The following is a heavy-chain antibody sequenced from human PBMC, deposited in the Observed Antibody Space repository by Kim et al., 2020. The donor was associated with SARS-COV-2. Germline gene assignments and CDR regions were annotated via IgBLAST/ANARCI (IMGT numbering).Heavy chain of an antibody. J-gene: IGHJ5*02. Sequence: ASVKVSCKASGYTFTSYAMHWVRQAPGQRLEWMGWINAGNGNTKYSQKFQGRVTITRDTSASTAYMELSSLRSEDTAVYYCARTPTVIVRGNWFDPWGQGTLVTVSS. V-gene: IGHV1-3*01. CDR3: ARTPTVIVRGNWFDP. D-gene: IGHD4-17*01. CDR1: GYTFTSYA. CDR2: INAGNGNT.